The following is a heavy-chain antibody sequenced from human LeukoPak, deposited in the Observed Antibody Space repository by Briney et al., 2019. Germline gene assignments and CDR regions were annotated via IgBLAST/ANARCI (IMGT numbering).Heavy chain of an antibody. J-gene: IGHJ4*02. Sequence: PGGSLRLSCAASGFTFSSYAMSWVRQAPGKGLEWVSAISGSGGSTYYADSVKGRFTISRDNSKNTLYLQMNSLRAEDTAVYYCVRERYHGSGAPKYDFWGQGTLVTVFS. D-gene: IGHD3-10*01. V-gene: IGHV3-23*01. CDR1: GFTFSSYA. CDR2: ISGSGGST. CDR3: VRERYHGSGAPKYDF.